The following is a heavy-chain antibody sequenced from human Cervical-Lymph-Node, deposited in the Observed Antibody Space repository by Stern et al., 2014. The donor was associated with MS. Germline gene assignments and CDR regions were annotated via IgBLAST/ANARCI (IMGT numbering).Heavy chain of an antibody. Sequence: EVQLVESGGGLVQPGGSLRLSCAASGFTFSSYAMSWVRQAPGKGLEWGSAISGSGGSTYYADSVKGRFTISRDNSKNTLYLQMNSLRAEDTAVYYCAKAPYGTSPGGVLFQHWGQGTLVTVSS. CDR1: GFTFSSYA. CDR3: AKAPYGTSPGGVLFQH. CDR2: ISGSGGST. V-gene: IGHV3-23*04. D-gene: IGHD4-17*01. J-gene: IGHJ1*01.